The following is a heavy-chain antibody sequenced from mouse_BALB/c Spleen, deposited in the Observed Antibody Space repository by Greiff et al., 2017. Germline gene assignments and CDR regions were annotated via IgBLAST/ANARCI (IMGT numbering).Heavy chain of an antibody. Sequence: VQLQQSGAELVRSGASVKLSCTASGFNIKDYYMHWVKQRPEQGLEWIGWIDPENGDTEYAPKFQGKATMTADTSSNTAYLQLSSLTSEDTAVYYWNALSTTVVAGFDYWGQGTTLTVSS. J-gene: IGHJ2*01. D-gene: IGHD1-1*01. CDR1: GFNIKDYY. CDR2: IDPENGDT. V-gene: IGHV14-4*02. CDR3: NALSTTVVAGFDY.